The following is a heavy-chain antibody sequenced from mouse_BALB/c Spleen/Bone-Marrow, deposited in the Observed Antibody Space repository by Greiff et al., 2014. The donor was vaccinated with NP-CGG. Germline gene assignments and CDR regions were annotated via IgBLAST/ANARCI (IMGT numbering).Heavy chain of an antibody. J-gene: IGHJ2*01. Sequence: VQLKESGPGLVKPSQSLSLTCTVTGYSITSKYAWNWIRQFPGNKLEWMGYISYSGSANLNPSLKSRITITRDTSNNQFFLQLNSVTTEDTATYYCVRGNHYGSDSRFDYWGQGITLAVSS. CDR3: VRGNHYGSDSRFDY. D-gene: IGHD1-1*01. V-gene: IGHV3-2*02. CDR2: ISYSGSA. CDR1: GYSITSKYA.